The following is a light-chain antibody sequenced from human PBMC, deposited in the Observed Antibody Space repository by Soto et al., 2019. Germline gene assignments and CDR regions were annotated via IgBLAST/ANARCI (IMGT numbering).Light chain of an antibody. V-gene: IGKV2-30*01. CDR1: QSLVYSDGNTY. Sequence: DVVMTQSPFSLAVTLGQPASISCRSSQSLVYSDGNTYLNWFQQRPGQSPRRLIYKVSNLESGVPDRFSGSVSGTDFSLESSRVEAEYVGDYYFFQGMRVPRVFGQRTKLEI. CDR3: FQGMRVPRV. CDR2: KVS. J-gene: IGKJ2*01.